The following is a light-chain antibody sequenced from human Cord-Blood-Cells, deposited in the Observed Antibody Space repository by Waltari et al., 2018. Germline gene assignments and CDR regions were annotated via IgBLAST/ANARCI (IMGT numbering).Light chain of an antibody. CDR3: QQYGSSFT. J-gene: IGKJ3*01. CDR2: GAS. Sequence: EIVLTQSPDTLSLSPGERATLSCRASQSVSSSYLAWYQQKPGQAPRLLIYGASSRATGIPDMFSGSGSGTDFTLTISRLEPEDFAVYYCQQYGSSFTFGPGTKVDIK. CDR1: QSVSSSY. V-gene: IGKV3-20*01.